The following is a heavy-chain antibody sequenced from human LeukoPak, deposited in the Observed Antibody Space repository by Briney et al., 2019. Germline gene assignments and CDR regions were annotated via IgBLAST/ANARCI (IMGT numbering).Heavy chain of an antibody. CDR3: ARGASYYDSSGYYYYFDY. CDR1: GFTFDDYA. J-gene: IGHJ4*02. Sequence: PGRSLRLSCAASGFTFDDYAMHWVRQAPGKGLEWVSGISWNSGSIGYADSVKGRFTISRDNAKNSLYLQMNSLRAEDTALYYCARGASYYDSSGYYYYFDYWGQGTLVTVSS. CDR2: ISWNSGSI. D-gene: IGHD3-22*01. V-gene: IGHV3-9*01.